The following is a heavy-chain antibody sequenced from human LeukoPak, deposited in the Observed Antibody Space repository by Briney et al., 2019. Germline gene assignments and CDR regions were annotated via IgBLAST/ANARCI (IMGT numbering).Heavy chain of an antibody. J-gene: IGHJ4*02. V-gene: IGHV1-18*01. CDR2: ISAYNGNT. CDR3: ARVGEHIVVVTATYYFDY. CDR1: GYTFTSYG. Sequence: GASVKVSCKASGYTFTSYGISWVRQAPGQGLEWRGWISAYNGNTNYAQKLQGRVTMTTDTSTSTAYMELRSLRSDDTAVYYCARVGEHIVVVTATYYFDYWGQGTLVTVSS. D-gene: IGHD2-21*02.